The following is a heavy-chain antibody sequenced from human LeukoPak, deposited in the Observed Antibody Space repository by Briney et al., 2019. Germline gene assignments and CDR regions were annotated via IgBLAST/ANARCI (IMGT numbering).Heavy chain of an antibody. CDR2: ISSSSSYI. D-gene: IGHD4-17*01. Sequence: PGGSLRLSCVASGFTFSSYSMNWVRQAPGKGLEWVSSISSSSSYIHYADSVKGRFTISRDNAKNSLYLQMYSLRAEDTAVYYCAREMDYGESYWGQGTLVTVSS. CDR3: AREMDYGESY. J-gene: IGHJ4*02. CDR1: GFTFSSYS. V-gene: IGHV3-21*01.